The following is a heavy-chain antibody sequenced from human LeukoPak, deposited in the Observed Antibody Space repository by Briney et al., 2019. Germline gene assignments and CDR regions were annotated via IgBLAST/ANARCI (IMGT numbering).Heavy chain of an antibody. Sequence: PGGSLRLSCVASGFTFSNYWMSWVRQAPGKGLEWVANINQGGSVKNYVDSVKGRFTISRDNAKNSPFVEMNSVRVEDTAVYYCARGGDNSDWFPAGWGQGTLVTVSS. V-gene: IGHV3-7*01. D-gene: IGHD6-19*01. J-gene: IGHJ1*01. CDR2: INQGGSVK. CDR1: GFTFSNYW. CDR3: ARGGDNSDWFPAG.